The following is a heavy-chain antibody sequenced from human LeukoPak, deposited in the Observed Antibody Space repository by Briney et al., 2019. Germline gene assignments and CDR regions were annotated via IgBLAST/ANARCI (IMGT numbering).Heavy chain of an antibody. V-gene: IGHV3-30-3*01. Sequence: GRSLRLSCAAFGFTFNSYAMHWVRQAPGKGLEWVTVISYDGSNKYYADSVKGRFTISRDNSKNTLYLQMNSLRAEDTAVYYCARDPLSWGQGTLVTVSS. CDR2: ISYDGSNK. CDR3: ARDPLS. J-gene: IGHJ5*02. CDR1: GFTFNSYA.